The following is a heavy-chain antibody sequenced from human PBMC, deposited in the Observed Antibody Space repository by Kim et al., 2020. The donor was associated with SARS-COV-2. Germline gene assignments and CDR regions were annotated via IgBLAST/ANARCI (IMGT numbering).Heavy chain of an antibody. D-gene: IGHD2-2*01. CDR1: GGSFSGYY. Sequence: SETLSLTCAVYGGSFSGYYWSWIRQPPGKGLEWIGEINHSGSTNYNPSLKSRVTISVDTSKNQFSLKLSSVTAADTAVYYCARGGYCSSTSCRWRGAGMDVWGQGTTVTVSS. J-gene: IGHJ6*02. CDR3: ARGGYCSSTSCRWRGAGMDV. CDR2: INHSGST. V-gene: IGHV4-34*01.